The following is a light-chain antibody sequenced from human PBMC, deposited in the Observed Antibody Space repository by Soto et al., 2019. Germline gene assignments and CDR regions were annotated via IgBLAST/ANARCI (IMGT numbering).Light chain of an antibody. Sequence: QSVSTYPPPRAAAPGKRIHISRTGKISNIGNNAVNWYLQIPGKPPKVVIYNNELLSSGVSDRFSGSKSGTSASLAISGLQSEDEADYFCLAWDSSLNGYVFGTGTKVTVL. CDR3: LAWDSSLNGYV. J-gene: IGLJ1*01. V-gene: IGLV1-36*01. CDR1: ISNIGNNA. CDR2: NNE.